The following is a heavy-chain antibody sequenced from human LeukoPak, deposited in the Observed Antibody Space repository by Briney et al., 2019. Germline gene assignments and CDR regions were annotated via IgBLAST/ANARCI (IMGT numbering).Heavy chain of an antibody. D-gene: IGHD1-26*01. Sequence: GGSLRLSCAASGFSFSDYYMSWVRQAPGKGLEWVANIKQDGSEKYYVDSVKGRFTISRDNAKNSLYLQMNSLRAEDTAVYYCARDQEPDAFDIWGQGTMVTVSS. CDR2: IKQDGSEK. CDR3: ARDQEPDAFDI. CDR1: GFSFSDYY. J-gene: IGHJ3*02. V-gene: IGHV3-7*01.